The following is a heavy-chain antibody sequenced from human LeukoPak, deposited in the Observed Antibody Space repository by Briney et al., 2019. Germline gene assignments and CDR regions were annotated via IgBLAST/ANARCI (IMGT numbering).Heavy chain of an antibody. CDR3: AKGSSSFYGGNLDGY. Sequence: PGGSLRLSCAASGFTFSTYAMSWVRQAPGKGLEWVSTISASGGSTYYADSVKGRFTISRDNSKNTLYLQMNSLRADDTAVYYCAKGSSSFYGGNLDGYWGQGTLATVSS. CDR1: GFTFSTYA. J-gene: IGHJ4*02. D-gene: IGHD4-23*01. V-gene: IGHV3-23*01. CDR2: ISASGGST.